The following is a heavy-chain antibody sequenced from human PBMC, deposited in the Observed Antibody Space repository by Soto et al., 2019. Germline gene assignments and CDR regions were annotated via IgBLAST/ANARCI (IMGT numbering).Heavy chain of an antibody. CDR3: ARFGDPYYYYGMDV. CDR1: GGSISSYY. V-gene: IGHV4-59*08. J-gene: IGHJ6*02. Sequence: QVQLQESGPGLVKPSETLSLTCTVSGGSISSYYWSWIRQPPGKGLEWIGYIYYSGSTNYNPSLKSRVTXXVXTXXNQFSLKLSSVTAADTAVYYCARFGDPYYYYGMDVWGQGTTVTVSS. CDR2: IYYSGST. D-gene: IGHD2-21*01.